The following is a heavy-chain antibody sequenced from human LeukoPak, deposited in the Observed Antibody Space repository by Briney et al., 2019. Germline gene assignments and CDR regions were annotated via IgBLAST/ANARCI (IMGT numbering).Heavy chain of an antibody. D-gene: IGHD2-2*01. CDR3: ARGHCSSTSCYLQRYYYYMDV. CDR1: GGTFSSYA. V-gene: IGHV1-69*05. J-gene: IGHJ6*03. Sequence: GASVKVSCKASGGTFSSYAISWVRQAPGQGLEWMGGIIPIFGTANYAQKFQGRVTITTDESTSTAYMKLSSLRSEDTAVYYCARGHCSSTSCYLQRYYYYMDVWGKGTTVTVSS. CDR2: IIPIFGTA.